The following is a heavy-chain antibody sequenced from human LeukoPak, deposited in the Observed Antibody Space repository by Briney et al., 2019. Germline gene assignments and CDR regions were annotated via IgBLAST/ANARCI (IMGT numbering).Heavy chain of an antibody. CDR3: ARAVTSTEGY. V-gene: IGHV3-7*03. CDR2: INEDGSGK. D-gene: IGHD4-17*01. J-gene: IGHJ4*02. Sequence: GGSLRLSCAASGFTFSGYWMTWVRQAPGKGLEWVASINEDGSGKHYVDSVKGRFTISRDNAQKSVYLEMNSLRAEDTAVYYCARAVTSTEGYWGQGTLVIVSS. CDR1: GFTFSGYW.